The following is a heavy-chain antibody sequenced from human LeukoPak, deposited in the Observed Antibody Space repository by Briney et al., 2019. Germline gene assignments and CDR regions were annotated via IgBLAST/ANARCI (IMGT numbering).Heavy chain of an antibody. CDR2: INYSGTT. D-gene: IGHD3-10*01. CDR3: AREAGSRYYFDY. V-gene: IGHV4-59*01. CDR1: DGSISSYY. Sequence: SETLSLTCTVSDGSISSYYWSWIRQPPGKGLEWIGYINYSGTTNDNPSLKSRVTISVDTSKNQFSLKLSSVTAADTAVYYCAREAGSRYYFDYWGRGTLVTVSS. J-gene: IGHJ4*02.